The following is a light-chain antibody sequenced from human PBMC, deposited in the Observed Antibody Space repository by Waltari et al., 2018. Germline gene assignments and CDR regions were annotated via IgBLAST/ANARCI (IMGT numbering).Light chain of an antibody. CDR3: CSYTGSSTSYG. J-gene: IGLJ1*01. V-gene: IGLV2-23*01. Sequence: QSALTQPASVSGSPGQSITISCTGASADLASYNLVSWYQHHPAKAPKLMIYEAVKRPSGVSYRVSVAKSGTTASLIISGLQADDEADYYCCSYTGSSTSYGCGSGTKVTVL. CDR1: SADLASYNL. CDR2: EAV.